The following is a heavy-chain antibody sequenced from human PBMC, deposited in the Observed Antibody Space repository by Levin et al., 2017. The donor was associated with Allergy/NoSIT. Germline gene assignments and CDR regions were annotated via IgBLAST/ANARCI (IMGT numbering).Heavy chain of an antibody. CDR3: ARKQNGDYVRYFDY. CDR1: GGSISRSTYY. Sequence: SCTVSGGSISRSTYYWGWIRQPPGKGLEWIGSIYYSGSTYYNPSLKSRVTISVDTSKNQFSLKLSSVTAADTAMYYCARKQNGDYVRYFDYWGQGTLVTVSS. D-gene: IGHD4-17*01. CDR2: IYYSGST. V-gene: IGHV4-39*01. J-gene: IGHJ4*02.